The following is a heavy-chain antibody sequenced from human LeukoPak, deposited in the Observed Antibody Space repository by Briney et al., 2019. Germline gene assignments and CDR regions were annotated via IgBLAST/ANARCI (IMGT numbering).Heavy chain of an antibody. V-gene: IGHV3-30*03. J-gene: IGHJ6*03. CDR1: GFIFSSYG. D-gene: IGHD3-9*01. CDR3: ARDLQYYDILTGYYYYYYMDV. Sequence: GGSLRLSCATSGFIFSSYGMSWVRQAPGKGLEWVAVISYDGSNKYYADSVKGRFTISRDNSKNTLYLQMNSLRAEDTAVYYCARDLQYYDILTGYYYYYYMDVWGKGTTVTVSS. CDR2: ISYDGSNK.